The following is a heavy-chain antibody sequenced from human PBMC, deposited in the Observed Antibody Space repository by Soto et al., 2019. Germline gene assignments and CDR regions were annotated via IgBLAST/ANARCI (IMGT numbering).Heavy chain of an antibody. V-gene: IGHV5-51*01. D-gene: IGHD2-15*01. Sequence: PGESVKISCKGSGYSFTSYWIGWVRQMPGKGLEWMGIIYPGDSDTRYSPSFQGQVTISADKSISTAYLQWSSLKASDTAMYYCAISFGGRGRDYYYYGTDVWGQGTTVTVSS. CDR2: IYPGDSDT. CDR3: AISFGGRGRDYYYYGTDV. J-gene: IGHJ6*02. CDR1: GYSFTSYW.